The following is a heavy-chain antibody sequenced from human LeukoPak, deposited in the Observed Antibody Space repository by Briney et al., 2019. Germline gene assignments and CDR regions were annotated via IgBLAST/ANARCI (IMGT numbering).Heavy chain of an antibody. CDR2: ISYDGSNK. J-gene: IGHJ4*02. V-gene: IGHV3-30*18. Sequence: SGRSLRLSCAASGFTFSSYGVHWVGEAPGKGVEGGAVISYDGSNKYYADSVKGRFTISRDNTKNTLYLQMNSLRAEDTAVYYCAKDVLIAAAGTFGFDYWGQGTLVTVS. D-gene: IGHD6-13*01. CDR3: AKDVLIAAAGTFGFDY. CDR1: GFTFSSYG.